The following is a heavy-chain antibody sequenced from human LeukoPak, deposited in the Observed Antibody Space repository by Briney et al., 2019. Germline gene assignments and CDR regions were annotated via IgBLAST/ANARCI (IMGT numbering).Heavy chain of an antibody. CDR3: ARGTSRGRYYHTIYFGL. CDR2: IYTSGST. V-gene: IGHV4-61*02. D-gene: IGHD3-22*01. Sequence: SETLSLICTVSGGSISSGSYYWSWIRQPAGKGLEWIGRIYTSGSTNYNPSLKSRVTISVDTSKNQFSLKLSSVTAADTAVYYCARGTSRGRYYHTIYFGLWERDNLVSVAS. CDR1: GGSISSGSYY. J-gene: IGHJ2*01.